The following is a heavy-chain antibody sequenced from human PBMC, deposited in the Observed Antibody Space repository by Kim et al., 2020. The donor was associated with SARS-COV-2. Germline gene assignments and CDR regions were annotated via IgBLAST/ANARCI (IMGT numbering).Heavy chain of an antibody. D-gene: IGHD3-3*01. Sequence: GGSLRLSCAASGFTFSSYAMSWVRQAPGKGLEWVAAISGSGGSTYYADSVKGRFTISRDNSKNTLYLQMNSLRAEDTAVYYCAKGTGIRICGVVIDWSTPDYWGQGTLLTVSS. V-gene: IGHV3-23*01. CDR2: ISGSGGST. CDR1: GFTFSSYA. J-gene: IGHJ4*02. CDR3: AKGTGIRICGVVIDWSTPDY.